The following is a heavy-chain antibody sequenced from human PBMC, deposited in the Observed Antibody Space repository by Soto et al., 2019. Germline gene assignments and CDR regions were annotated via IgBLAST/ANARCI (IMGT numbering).Heavy chain of an antibody. CDR2: ISYDGSNK. CDR1: GFTFSSYG. CDR3: AKAGIVRMVYATEFDY. Sequence: QVQLVESGGGVVQPGRSLRLSCAASGFTFSSYGMHWVRQAPGKGLEWVAVISYDGSNKYYADSVKGRFTISRDNSNNTLYLQMNSLRAEDTDVYYCAKAGIVRMVYATEFDYWGQGTLVTVSS. D-gene: IGHD2-8*01. V-gene: IGHV3-30*18. J-gene: IGHJ4*02.